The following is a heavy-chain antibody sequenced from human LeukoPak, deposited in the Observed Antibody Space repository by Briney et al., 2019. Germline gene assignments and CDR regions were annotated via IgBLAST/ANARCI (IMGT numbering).Heavy chain of an antibody. CDR1: GGTFSSYA. CDR3: ASYPVGISSWYGMYYYMDV. D-gene: IGHD6-13*01. J-gene: IGHJ6*03. CDR2: IIPIFGTA. V-gene: IGHV1-69*13. Sequence: ASVKVSCKASGGTFSSYAISWVRQAPGQGLEWMGGIIPIFGTANYAQKFQGRVTITADESTSTAYMELSSLRSEDTAVYYCASYPVGISSWYGMYYYMDVWGKGTTVTVSS.